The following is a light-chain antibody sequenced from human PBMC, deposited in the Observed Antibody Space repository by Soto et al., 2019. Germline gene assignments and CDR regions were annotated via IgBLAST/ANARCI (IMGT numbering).Light chain of an antibody. J-gene: IGLJ1*01. CDR3: SSYSTSATAYV. Sequence: QSALTQPASVSGSPGPAITISCTGTSSDVDNGYNSVSWYQQPPGKAPKLMIYEVRNRPSGVSNRFSGSTSGNTASLTISGLQAEDEADYYCSSYSTSATAYVFGTGTKVTVL. CDR2: EVR. V-gene: IGLV2-14*01. CDR1: SSDVDNGYNS.